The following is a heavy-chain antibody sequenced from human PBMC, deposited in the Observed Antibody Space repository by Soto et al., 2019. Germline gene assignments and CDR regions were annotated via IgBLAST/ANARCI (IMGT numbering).Heavy chain of an antibody. Sequence: QLHLVQSGAEVKKPGSSVKVSCKASGGTFSSYTINWVRQAPGQGLEWLGGIIPMFGTLYYAQKFQGRLTIAADSSTSTAYMELSTLRFDDTAVYYCARKVASSDDAFDIWGQGTMVTVSS. V-gene: IGHV1-69*06. D-gene: IGHD6-6*01. CDR2: IIPMFGTL. CDR1: GGTFSSYT. CDR3: ARKVASSDDAFDI. J-gene: IGHJ3*02.